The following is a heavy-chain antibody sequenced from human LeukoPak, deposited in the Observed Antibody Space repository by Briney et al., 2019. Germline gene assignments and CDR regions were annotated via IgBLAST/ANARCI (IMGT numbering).Heavy chain of an antibody. D-gene: IGHD2-2*01. Sequence: GASVKVSCKASVYTFTNYYINWVRQAPGQGLEWMGIINPSGGYTGYARKFQGRVTITRDTSTSTVYMELSSLRSDDTAVYYCARESQNQLLGGDAFDIWGQGTMVTVSS. CDR2: INPSGGYT. J-gene: IGHJ3*02. V-gene: IGHV1-46*01. CDR1: VYTFTNYY. CDR3: ARESQNQLLGGDAFDI.